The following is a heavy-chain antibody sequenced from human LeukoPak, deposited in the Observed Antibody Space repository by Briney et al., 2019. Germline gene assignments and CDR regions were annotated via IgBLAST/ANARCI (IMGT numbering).Heavy chain of an antibody. CDR1: GVSISSTTYY. CDR3: ANQYFDF. J-gene: IGHJ4*02. CDR2: IYYSGST. D-gene: IGHD1-14*01. Sequence: SETLSLTCTVSGVSISSTTYYWGWIRQPPGKGLEWIGSIYYSGSTYYNPSLKSRVTISVDTSKNQFSLKLSSVTAADTAVYYCANQYFDFWGQGAPVTVSS. V-gene: IGHV4-39*01.